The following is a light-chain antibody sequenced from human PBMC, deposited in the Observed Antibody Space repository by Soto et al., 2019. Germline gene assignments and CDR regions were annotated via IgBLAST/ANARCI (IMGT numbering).Light chain of an antibody. CDR3: QQSYSTPRVT. CDR1: QSISSY. CDR2: AAS. Sequence: DIQMTQSPSSLSSSVGDIFTITCRSSQSISSYLNWYQQKPGKAPKLLIYAASSLQSGVPSRFSGSGSGTDFTLTISSLQPEDFATYYCQQSYSTPRVTFGQGTRLEIK. V-gene: IGKV1-39*01. J-gene: IGKJ5*01.